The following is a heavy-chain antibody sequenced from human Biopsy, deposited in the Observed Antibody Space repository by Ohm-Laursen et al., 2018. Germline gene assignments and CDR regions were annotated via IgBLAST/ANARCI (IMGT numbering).Heavy chain of an antibody. D-gene: IGHD2-21*02. Sequence: SLRLSCTATGFILNNYGLSWVRQAPGKGLEWVSAIRGSGLTTFYTDSVKGRFTISRDNSKNTLSLQMNSLRAEDTALYYCAKDLGQVTAAIGYWGQGTLVTVSS. J-gene: IGHJ4*02. V-gene: IGHV3-23*01. CDR3: AKDLGQVTAAIGY. CDR1: GFILNNYG. CDR2: IRGSGLTT.